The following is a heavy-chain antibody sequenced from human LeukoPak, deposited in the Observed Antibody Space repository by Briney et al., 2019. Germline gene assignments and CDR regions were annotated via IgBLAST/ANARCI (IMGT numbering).Heavy chain of an antibody. Sequence: GASAKVSCKASGYTFTSYYMHWVRQAPGQGLEWMGIINPSGGSTSYAQKFQGRVTMTRDTSTSTVYMELSSLRSEDTVVYYCAREAPRLHYYFDYWGQGTLVTVSS. CDR2: INPSGGST. CDR3: AREAPRLHYYFDY. CDR1: GYTFTSYY. J-gene: IGHJ4*02. V-gene: IGHV1-46*01.